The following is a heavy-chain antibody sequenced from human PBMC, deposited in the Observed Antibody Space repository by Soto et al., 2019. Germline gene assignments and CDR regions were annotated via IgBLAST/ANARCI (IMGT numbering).Heavy chain of an antibody. Sequence: QVQLVQSEAEVKKPGASVKVSCKASDYTFTSYGVTWVRQATGQGLACMGWVSAYTAKTNYRQKLQGRVTMTKDTSTRTDYMELRSPRPDDTALYYCAIVAVAGTSPPPHGFYSWGQGTLVTVSS. V-gene: IGHV1-18*01. CDR3: AIVAVAGTSPPPHGFYS. CDR2: VSAYTAKT. D-gene: IGHD6-19*01. CDR1: DYTFTSYG. J-gene: IGHJ5*01.